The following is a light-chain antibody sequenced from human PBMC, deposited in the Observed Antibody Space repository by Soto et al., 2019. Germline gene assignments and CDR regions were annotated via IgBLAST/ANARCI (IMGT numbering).Light chain of an antibody. V-gene: IGKV3D-15*01. Sequence: EIVMTQSPATLSVSPGERATLSCRASQSVSSNLAWYQQKPGQAPRLLIYGASTRATGTPARFSGSGSGTDFTLTISSLQSEDFALYYCQQYNRWPLITFGQGTRLEI. J-gene: IGKJ5*01. CDR2: GAS. CDR1: QSVSSN. CDR3: QQYNRWPLIT.